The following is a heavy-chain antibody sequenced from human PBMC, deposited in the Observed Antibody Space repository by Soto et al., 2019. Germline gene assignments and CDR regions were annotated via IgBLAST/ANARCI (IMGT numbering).Heavy chain of an antibody. Sequence: EVQLVESGGGLVQPGGSLRLSCVVTGFNFGNYWMTWVRQAPGKGLEWVANIKKDERKKSYLDSVRGRFAVSRENAKNPLYMQMNSLTAEDTALYYCTRDVSPGTSGMYCDAFDIWGQGKMVTVSS. CDR3: TRDVSPGTSGMYCDAFDI. J-gene: IGHJ3*02. CDR2: IKKDERKK. D-gene: IGHD2-8*02. CDR1: GFNFGNYW. V-gene: IGHV3-7*05.